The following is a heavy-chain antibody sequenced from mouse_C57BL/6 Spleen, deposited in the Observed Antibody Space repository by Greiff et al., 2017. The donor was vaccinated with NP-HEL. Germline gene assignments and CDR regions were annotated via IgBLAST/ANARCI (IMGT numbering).Heavy chain of an antibody. CDR1: GFTFSDYY. J-gene: IGHJ3*01. Sequence: EVMLVESGGGLVQPGGSLKLSCAASGFTFSDYYMYWVRQTPEKRLEWVAYISNGGGSTYYPDTVKGRFTISRDNAKNTLYLQMSRLKSEDTAMYYCARHYPGTGFAYWGQGTLVTVSA. V-gene: IGHV5-12*01. CDR2: ISNGGGST. D-gene: IGHD4-1*01. CDR3: ARHYPGTGFAY.